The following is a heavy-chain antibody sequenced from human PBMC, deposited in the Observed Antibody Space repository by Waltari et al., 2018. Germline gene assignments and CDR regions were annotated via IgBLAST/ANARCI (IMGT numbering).Heavy chain of an antibody. CDR2: IVPFFHTP. J-gene: IGHJ3*01. CDR3: ARGPDGFDV. Sequence: QEQLVQAGAEVKKPGSSVKVSCKTSGGTFTTFGITWVRQAPGHGLEWMGGIVPFFHTPNYAQKFQDRVTISADESTSTVSMEVSGLRSEDTAVYYFARGPDGFDVWGQGTVVTVSS. V-gene: IGHV1-69*01. CDR1: GGTFTTFG.